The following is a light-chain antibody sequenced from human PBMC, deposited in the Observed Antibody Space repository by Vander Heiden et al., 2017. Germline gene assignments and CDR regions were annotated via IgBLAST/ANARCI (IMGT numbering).Light chain of an antibody. CDR3: SLSYSGARRRV. CDR1: TAAVTSGHY. J-gene: IGLJ2*01. V-gene: IGLV7-46*01. CDR2: DTN. Sequence: QAVVTQAPSLTVSPGGTIPPTFGSSTAAVTSGHYPYWFQQKPGQAPRTLIYDTNNKHSWTPARFSGSLLGGKAALTLSGAQPEDEAEYYCSLSYSGARRRVFGGGTKLSVL.